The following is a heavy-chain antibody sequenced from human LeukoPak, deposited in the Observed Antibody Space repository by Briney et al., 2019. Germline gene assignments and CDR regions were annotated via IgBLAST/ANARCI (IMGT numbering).Heavy chain of an antibody. CDR3: ASMCSGYPKGPRRSAFDI. V-gene: IGHV1-69*05. J-gene: IGHJ3*02. CDR1: GGTFSSYA. Sequence: GASVKVSCKASGGTFSSYAISWVRQAPGQGLEWMGGIIPIFGTANYAQKFQGRVTITTDESTSTAYMELSSLRSEDTAVYYCASMCSGYPKGPRRSAFDIWGQGTMVTVSS. D-gene: IGHD3-22*01. CDR2: IIPIFGTA.